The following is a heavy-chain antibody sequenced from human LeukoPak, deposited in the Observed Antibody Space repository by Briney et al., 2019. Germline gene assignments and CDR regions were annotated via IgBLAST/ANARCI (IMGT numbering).Heavy chain of an antibody. J-gene: IGHJ3*02. CDR2: SSSSGSTI. CDR3: ARAQGAMTTGRAFDI. D-gene: IGHD4-17*01. CDR1: GFTFSDYY. V-gene: IGHV3-11*01. Sequence: GGSLRLSCAASGFTFSDYYMSWIRQAPGKGLEWVSYSSSSGSTIYYADSVKGRFTIFGDNAKNSLYLQMNSLRAEDTAVYYCARAQGAMTTGRAFDIWGQGTMVTVSS.